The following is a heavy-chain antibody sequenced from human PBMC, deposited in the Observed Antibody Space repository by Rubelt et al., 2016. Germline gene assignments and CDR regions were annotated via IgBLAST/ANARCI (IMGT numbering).Heavy chain of an antibody. CDR2: INHSGST. V-gene: IGHV4-34*01. D-gene: IGHD2-2*02. CDR3: ARVTQCSSSSCYRGFDY. CDR1: GGSFSDYY. J-gene: IGHJ4*02. Sequence: QVQLQQWGAGLLKPSETLSLTCAVYGGSFSDYYWGWIRQPPGKGLEWIGEINHSGSTNYNPSLKSRVTISVDTSKNQFSLKLSSVTAAYTAGYYCARVTQCSSSSCYRGFDYWGQGTLVTVSS.